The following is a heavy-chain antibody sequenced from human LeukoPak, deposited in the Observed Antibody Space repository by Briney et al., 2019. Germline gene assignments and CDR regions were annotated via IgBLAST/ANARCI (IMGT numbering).Heavy chain of an antibody. D-gene: IGHD6-19*01. J-gene: IGHJ6*02. CDR3: ARDRSGKRVGYYGMDV. V-gene: IGHV1-69*04. CDR1: GGTFSSYA. CDR2: IIPILGIA. Sequence: SVKVSCKASGGTFSSYAISWVRQAPGQGLEWMGRIIPILGIANYAQKFQGRVTITADKSTSAAYMELSSLRSEDTAVYYCARDRSGKRVGYYGMDVWGQGTTVTVSS.